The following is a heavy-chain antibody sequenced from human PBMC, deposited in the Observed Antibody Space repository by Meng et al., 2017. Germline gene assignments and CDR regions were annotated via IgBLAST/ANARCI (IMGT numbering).Heavy chain of an antibody. J-gene: IGHJ4*02. CDR3: ARVSHTYYYDSSGYYPSDY. CDR1: GYTFTSQG. Sequence: ARRVQDEAQVKEPGASVKVSGKASGYTFTSQGSIWVRAAPGQGLESMGWISSYKGNTNYTQKLQGRVTLTTDTSTSTDYMELRSLRSDDTAVSYCARVSHTYYYDSSGYYPSDYWGQGTLVTVSS. CDR2: ISSYKGNT. D-gene: IGHD3-22*01. V-gene: IGHV1-18*01.